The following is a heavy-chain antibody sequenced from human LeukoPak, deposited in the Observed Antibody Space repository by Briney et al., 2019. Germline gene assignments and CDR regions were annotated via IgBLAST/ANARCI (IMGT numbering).Heavy chain of an antibody. CDR1: GGSISSGSYY. CDR3: ARGGATPDY. Sequence: SETLSLTCTVSGGSISSGSYYWSWIRQPAGKGLEWIGRIYTSGSTNYNPSLKSRVTISVDTSKNQFSLKLSSVTAADTAVYYCARGGATPDYWGQGTLVTVSS. CDR2: IYTSGST. D-gene: IGHD1-26*01. J-gene: IGHJ4*02. V-gene: IGHV4-61*02.